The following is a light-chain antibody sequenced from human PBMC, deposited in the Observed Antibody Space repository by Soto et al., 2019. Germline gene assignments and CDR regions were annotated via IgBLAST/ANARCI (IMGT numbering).Light chain of an antibody. CDR3: QQYDSYSYT. CDR2: KAS. Sequence: DIQMTQSPSVLSASVGDRVTITCRASQSISTWLAWYQQKPGKAPKVLIYKASSLESGVPSRFSGSESGTEFTLTISSLQPDDSATYCCQQYDSYSYTFGQGTKVDIK. CDR1: QSISTW. V-gene: IGKV1-5*03. J-gene: IGKJ2*01.